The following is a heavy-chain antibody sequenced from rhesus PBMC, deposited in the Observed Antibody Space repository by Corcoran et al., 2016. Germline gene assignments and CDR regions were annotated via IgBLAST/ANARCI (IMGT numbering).Heavy chain of an antibody. V-gene: IGHV4-65*01. CDR2: ISGRSGST. CDR1: GGSVSSSNW. J-gene: IGHJ4*01. D-gene: IGHD3-9*01. Sequence: QVQLQESGPGLVKPSETLSLTCAVSGGSVSSSNWWSWIRQSPGKGLEWIGYISGRSGSTYYNPSLKSRVTIATDTSKHQFSLKLSSLTAADTAVYYCANHQDGRPPFHDWGQGVLVTVSS. CDR3: ANHQDGRPPFHD.